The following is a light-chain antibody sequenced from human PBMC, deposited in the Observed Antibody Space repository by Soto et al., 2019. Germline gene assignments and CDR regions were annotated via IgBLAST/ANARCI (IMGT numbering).Light chain of an antibody. Sequence: DIQMTQSPSSLSASVGDRVTITCRASQSISSYLNWYQQKPGKAPKLLIYAASSLQSGVPSRFSGSGSGTDFTLTISSLQPEDFATYDCQHSYSTLWTFGQGTKVEIK. J-gene: IGKJ1*01. CDR1: QSISSY. V-gene: IGKV1-39*01. CDR3: QHSYSTLWT. CDR2: AAS.